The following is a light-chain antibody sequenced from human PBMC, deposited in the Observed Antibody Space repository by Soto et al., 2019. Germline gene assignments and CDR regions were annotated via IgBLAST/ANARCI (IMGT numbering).Light chain of an antibody. CDR3: SSYTSSSPI. Sequence: QSALTQPASVSGSPGQSITISCTGTSSDVGGYNYVSWYQHLPGKAPKIMIYDVGNRPSGVSNLFSGSNSGNTASLTISGLQAEDEADYYCSSYTSSSPIFGGGTKLTVL. CDR2: DVG. CDR1: SSDVGGYNY. V-gene: IGLV2-14*03. J-gene: IGLJ2*01.